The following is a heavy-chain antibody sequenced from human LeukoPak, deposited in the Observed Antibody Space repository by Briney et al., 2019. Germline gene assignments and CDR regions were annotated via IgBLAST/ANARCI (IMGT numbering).Heavy chain of an antibody. Sequence: GGSLRLSCAASGFTFSSYWMHLVRQAPGKGLVWVSRINSDGSSTSYADSVKGRFTISRDNAKNTLYLQMNSLRAEDTAVYYCARGYYDSSGYSPDYWGQGTLVTVSS. CDR2: INSDGSST. J-gene: IGHJ4*02. D-gene: IGHD3-22*01. CDR1: GFTFSSYW. CDR3: ARGYYDSSGYSPDY. V-gene: IGHV3-74*01.